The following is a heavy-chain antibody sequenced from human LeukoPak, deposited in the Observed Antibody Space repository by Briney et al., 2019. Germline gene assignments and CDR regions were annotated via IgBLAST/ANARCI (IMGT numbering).Heavy chain of an antibody. CDR2: INHSGST. CDR1: GGSFSGYY. V-gene: IGHV4-34*01. D-gene: IGHD3-22*01. CDR3: ARGRYYDSSGYTNFDY. Sequence: SETLSLTCAVYGGSFSGYYWSWIRQPPGKGLEWIGEINHSGSTNYNPSLKSRVTISVDMSKNQFSLKLSSVTAADTAVYYCARGRYYDSSGYTNFDYWGQGTLVTVSS. J-gene: IGHJ4*02.